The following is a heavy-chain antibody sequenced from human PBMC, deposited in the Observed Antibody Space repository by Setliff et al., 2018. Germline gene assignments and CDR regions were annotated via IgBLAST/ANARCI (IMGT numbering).Heavy chain of an antibody. CDR1: GSAISSGHY. D-gene: IGHD4-17*01. CDR2: FRPSGKT. CDR3: VRDAGDGYGVDAYAGGGFDF. V-gene: IGHV4-38-2*02. Sequence: SQTLSLTCAVSGSAISSGHYWGWIRQPPGKGLEWIGSFRPSGKTYYNPSLNSRVTISVDTSKKQLSLKVTSVTAADTAVYYCVRDAGDGYGVDAYAGGGFDFWGQGTMVTVSS. J-gene: IGHJ3*01.